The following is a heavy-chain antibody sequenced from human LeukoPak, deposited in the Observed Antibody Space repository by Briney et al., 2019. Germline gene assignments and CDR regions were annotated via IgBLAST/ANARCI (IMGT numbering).Heavy chain of an antibody. V-gene: IGHV3-23*01. CDR1: GFTFSSYA. CDR2: ISGSGGST. CDR3: AKDRAPWELPPPFDY. Sequence: PGGSLRLSCAASGFTFSSYAMSWVRQAPGKGLEWVSAISGSGGSTYYADSVKGRFTISRDNSKNTLYLQMNSLRAEDTAVYYCAKDRAPWELPPPFDYWGQGTLVTVSS. D-gene: IGHD1-26*01. J-gene: IGHJ4*02.